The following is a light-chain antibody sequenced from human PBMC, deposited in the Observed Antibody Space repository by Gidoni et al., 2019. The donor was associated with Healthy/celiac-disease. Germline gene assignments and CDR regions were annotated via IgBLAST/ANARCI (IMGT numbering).Light chain of an antibody. CDR3: AAWDDSLSGWV. Sequence: QSVPTQPPSASGTPGQRVTISCSGSSSHIGSNYVYWYQQLPGTAPKLLIYRNNQRPSGVPGRFSGSKSGTSASLAISGLRSEDEADYYCAAWDDSLSGWVFGGGTKLTV. V-gene: IGLV1-47*01. CDR2: RNN. J-gene: IGLJ3*02. CDR1: SSHIGSNY.